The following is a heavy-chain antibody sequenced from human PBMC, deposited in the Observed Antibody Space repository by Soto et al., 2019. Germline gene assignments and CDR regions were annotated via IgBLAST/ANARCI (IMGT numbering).Heavy chain of an antibody. CDR2: INSAETTR. D-gene: IGHD6-13*01. V-gene: IGHV3-74*01. CDR3: ARGGGSSIDY. Sequence: EVQLVESGGDLVQPGGSLRLSCAASGFTFSSYWMHWVRQAPGKGLVWVSRINSAETTRSYADSGKGRFTISRDNAKNTVHLQMNSLRAEDTAVYYCARGGGSSIDYWGQGILVIVSS. J-gene: IGHJ4*02. CDR1: GFTFSSYW.